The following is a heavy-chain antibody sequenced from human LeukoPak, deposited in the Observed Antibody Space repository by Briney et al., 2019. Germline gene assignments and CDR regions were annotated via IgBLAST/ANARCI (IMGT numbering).Heavy chain of an antibody. V-gene: IGHV4-34*01. Sequence: SETLSLTCAVYGGSSSGYYWSWIRQPPGKGLEWIGEINHSGSTNYNPSLKSRVTISVDTSKNQFSLKLSSVTAADTAVYYCARGVMYSSRKGNWFDPWGQGTLVTVSS. J-gene: IGHJ5*02. CDR2: INHSGST. D-gene: IGHD6-19*01. CDR3: ARGVMYSSRKGNWFDP. CDR1: GGSSSGYY.